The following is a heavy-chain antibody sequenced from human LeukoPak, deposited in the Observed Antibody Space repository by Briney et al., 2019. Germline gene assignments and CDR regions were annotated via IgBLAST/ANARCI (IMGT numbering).Heavy chain of an antibody. V-gene: IGHV4-59*12. CDR1: GGSISSYY. CDR3: ARGGYSSSPRFDY. J-gene: IGHJ4*02. CDR2: IYYSGST. D-gene: IGHD6-13*01. Sequence: SETLSLTCTVSGGSISSYYWSWIRQPPGQGLEWIGYIYYSGSTNYNPSLKSRVTISVDTSKNQFSLKLSSVTAADTAVSYCARGGYSSSPRFDYWGQGTLVTVSS.